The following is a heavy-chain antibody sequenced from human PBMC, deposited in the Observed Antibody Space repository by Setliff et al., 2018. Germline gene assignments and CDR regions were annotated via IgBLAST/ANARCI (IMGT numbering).Heavy chain of an antibody. CDR3: ARNRVALYDAFDI. J-gene: IGHJ3*02. CDR2: IYPGDSDT. D-gene: IGHD5-12*01. V-gene: IGHV5-51*07. CDR1: GYSFTSYW. Sequence: GESLKISCKGSGYSFTSYWIGWVHQMPGKGLEWMGIIYPGDSDTRYSPSFQGQVTISADRSITTAYLQWSSLKASDTAIYYCARNRVALYDAFDIWGQGTMVT.